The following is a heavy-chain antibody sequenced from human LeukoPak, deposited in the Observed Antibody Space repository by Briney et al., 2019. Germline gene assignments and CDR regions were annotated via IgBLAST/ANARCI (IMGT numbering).Heavy chain of an antibody. CDR1: GGSISSYY. Sequence: SETLSLTCTVSGGSISSYYWSWIRQPPGKGLEWIGYIYYRGSTNYNPSLKSRVTISVDTSKNQFSLKLSSVTAADTAVYYCARHGRSGKGRIDPWGQGTLVTVSS. J-gene: IGHJ5*02. V-gene: IGHV4-59*08. CDR3: ARHGRSGKGRIDP. D-gene: IGHD3-10*01. CDR2: IYYRGST.